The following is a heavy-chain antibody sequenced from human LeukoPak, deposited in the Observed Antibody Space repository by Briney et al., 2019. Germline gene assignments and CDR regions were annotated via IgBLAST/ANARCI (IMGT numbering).Heavy chain of an antibody. CDR3: AKEKKYYYDGSGYPGYDY. V-gene: IGHV3-30*02. D-gene: IGHD3-22*01. CDR2: IRYGGTNK. Sequence: GGSLRLSCTASGFTFSIFGMHWVRQAPGKGLEWVAFIRYGGTNKYYADSVKGRFTISRDNSKNTLYLQMNSLRAEDTAVYYCAKEKKYYYDGSGYPGYDYWGQGTLVTVSS. J-gene: IGHJ4*02. CDR1: GFTFSIFG.